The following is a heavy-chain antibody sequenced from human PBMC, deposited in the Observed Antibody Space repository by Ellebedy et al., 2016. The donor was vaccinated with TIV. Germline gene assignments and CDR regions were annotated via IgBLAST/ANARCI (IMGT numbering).Heavy chain of an antibody. CDR1: GFTFSSYW. Sequence: GESLKISCAASGFTFSSYWMSWVRQAPGKGLEWVANIKQDGSEKYYVDSVKGRFTISRDNAKNSLYLQMNSLRAEDTAVYYCARAVRLGYFDYWGQGTLVTVSS. CDR3: ARAVRLGYFDY. V-gene: IGHV3-7*01. D-gene: IGHD7-27*01. J-gene: IGHJ4*02. CDR2: IKQDGSEK.